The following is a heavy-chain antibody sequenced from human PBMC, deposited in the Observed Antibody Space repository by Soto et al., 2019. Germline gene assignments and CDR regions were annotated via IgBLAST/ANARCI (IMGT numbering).Heavy chain of an antibody. CDR1: GFTFNSYW. Sequence: GGSLRLSCAASGFTFNSYWMHWVRQDPGTGLVWVSRINSDGSTTSYADSVKGRFTISRDNAKNTLYLQMSSLKAEDTAVYYCALGGYYDSSNYYPNYYYYAMDVWGQGTTVTVSS. CDR2: INSDGSTT. CDR3: ALGGYYDSSNYYPNYYYYAMDV. D-gene: IGHD3-22*01. J-gene: IGHJ6*02. V-gene: IGHV3-74*01.